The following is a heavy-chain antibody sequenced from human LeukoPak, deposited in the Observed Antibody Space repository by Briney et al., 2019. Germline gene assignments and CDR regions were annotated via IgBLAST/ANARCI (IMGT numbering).Heavy chain of an antibody. D-gene: IGHD3-22*01. Sequence: GGSLRLSCAASGFTFDDYAMHWVRQAPGKGLEWVSAISGSGGSTYYADSVKGRFTISRDNSKNTLYLQMNSLRAEDTAVYYCAKDFYYYDSSGYYYAFDIWGQGTMVTVSS. J-gene: IGHJ3*02. CDR2: ISGSGGST. CDR1: GFTFDDYA. V-gene: IGHV3-23*01. CDR3: AKDFYYYDSSGYYYAFDI.